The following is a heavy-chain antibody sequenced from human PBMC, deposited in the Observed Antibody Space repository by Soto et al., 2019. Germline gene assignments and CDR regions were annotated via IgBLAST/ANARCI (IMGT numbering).Heavy chain of an antibody. J-gene: IGHJ4*02. D-gene: IGHD3-3*01. CDR1: GWSISSGSND. CDR3: ARDPNAIFFT. V-gene: IGHV4-31*01. Sequence: SETLSLTCTVSGWSISSGSNDWSWIRHHPGKGLEWIGFIYNGGNTYYNPXLXXXXXXSMDTSNNQFSLRLSSVTPADTAVYYCARDPNAIFFTWGQGTLVTSPQ. CDR2: IYNGGNT.